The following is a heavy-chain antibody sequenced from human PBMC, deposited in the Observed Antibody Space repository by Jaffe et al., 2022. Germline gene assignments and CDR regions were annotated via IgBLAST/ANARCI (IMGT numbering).Heavy chain of an antibody. J-gene: IGHJ6*03. CDR2: INHSGST. Sequence: QVQLQQWGAGLLKPSETLSLTCAVYGGSFSGYYWSWIRQPPGKGLEWIGEINHSGSTNYNPSLKSRVTISVDTSKNQFSLKLSSVTAADTAVYYCARARNIPGYYYYYMDVWGKGTTVTVSS. V-gene: IGHV4-34*01. CDR3: ARARNIPGYYYYYMDV. CDR1: GGSFSGYY.